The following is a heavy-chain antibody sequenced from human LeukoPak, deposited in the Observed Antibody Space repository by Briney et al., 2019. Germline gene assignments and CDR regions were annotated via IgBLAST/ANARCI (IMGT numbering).Heavy chain of an antibody. D-gene: IGHD2-2*01. Sequence: ASVKVSCKASGYIFSDYAIHWVRQAPGQRLEWMGWIDAGNGNTRYSQKFQGRVTITRDTSTSTAYIELRSLRSEGTAMYYCARGSTSDWPLDHWGQETLVTISS. CDR2: IDAGNGNT. CDR1: GYIFSDYA. V-gene: IGHV1-3*01. J-gene: IGHJ4*02. CDR3: ARGSTSDWPLDH.